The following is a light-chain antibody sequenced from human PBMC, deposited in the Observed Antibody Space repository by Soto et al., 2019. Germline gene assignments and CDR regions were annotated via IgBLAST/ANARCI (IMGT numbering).Light chain of an antibody. CDR2: GAS. CDR3: QQFKSWRRT. V-gene: IGKV3-15*01. J-gene: IGKJ1*01. Sequence: IVMTQSPATVSGSPGERVTLSCRASQSVSGNVAWYHQKPGQPPRLLVYGASTTATDIPARFFGSGSETDVNHTNTRLQSEDFGIYYCQQFKSWRRTFCHVTKVEIK. CDR1: QSVSGN.